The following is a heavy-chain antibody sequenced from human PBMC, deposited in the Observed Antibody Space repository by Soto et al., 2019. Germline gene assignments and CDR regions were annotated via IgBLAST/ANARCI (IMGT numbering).Heavy chain of an antibody. CDR3: ARGGEDIVLVPAAIQRINWFDP. Sequence: QLLESGSGLVKPSQTLSLTCAISGGSISSGGYSWSWIRQPPGKGLEWIGYIYHSGSTYYNPSLKSRVTISVDRSKNQFSLKLSSVTAADTAVYYCARGGEDIVLVPAAIQRINWFDPWGQGTLVTVSS. CDR2: IYHSGST. J-gene: IGHJ5*02. D-gene: IGHD2-2*01. V-gene: IGHV4-30-2*01. CDR1: GGSISSGGYS.